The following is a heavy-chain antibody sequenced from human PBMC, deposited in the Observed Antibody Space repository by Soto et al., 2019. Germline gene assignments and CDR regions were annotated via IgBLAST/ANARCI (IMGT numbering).Heavy chain of an antibody. Sequence: SETLSLTCAVYGGSFSGYYWSWIRQPPGKGLEWIGEINHSGSTNYNPSLKSRVTISVETSKNQFSLKLSSVTAADTAVYYCARARRYCSSTSCYAAYYYYYMDVWGKGTTVTVSS. CDR1: GGSFSGYY. CDR3: ARARRYCSSTSCYAAYYYYYMDV. CDR2: INHSGST. J-gene: IGHJ6*03. V-gene: IGHV4-34*01. D-gene: IGHD2-2*01.